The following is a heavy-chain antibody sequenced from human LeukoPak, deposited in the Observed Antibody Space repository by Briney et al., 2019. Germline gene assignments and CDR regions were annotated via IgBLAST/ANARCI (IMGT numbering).Heavy chain of an antibody. V-gene: IGHV4-61*02. CDR2: IYTSGST. CDR3: ARVYYDFWSGYSNTNWFDP. J-gene: IGHJ5*02. D-gene: IGHD3-3*01. Sequence: SETLLLTFTVPGGPISSGSYSWSSIRQPAGKGLEWIGRIYTSGSTNDNPSLRSRVTISVDTSKNQFSLRRSSVTAADTAVYYCARVYYDFWSGYSNTNWFDPWGQGTLVTVSS. CDR1: GGPISSGSYS.